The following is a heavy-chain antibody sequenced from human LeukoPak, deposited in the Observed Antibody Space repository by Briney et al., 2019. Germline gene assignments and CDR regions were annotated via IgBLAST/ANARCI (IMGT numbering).Heavy chain of an antibody. D-gene: IGHD3-10*01. CDR3: ASRRVWFGESTEPDAFDI. CDR1: GGSISSYY. V-gene: IGHV4-4*07. Sequence: SETLSLTCTVSGGSISSYYWSWIRQPAGKGLEWIGRIYTSGGTNYNPSLKSRVTMSVDTSKNQFSLKLSSVTAADTAVYYCASRRVWFGESTEPDAFDIWGQGTMVTVSS. CDR2: IYTSGGT. J-gene: IGHJ3*02.